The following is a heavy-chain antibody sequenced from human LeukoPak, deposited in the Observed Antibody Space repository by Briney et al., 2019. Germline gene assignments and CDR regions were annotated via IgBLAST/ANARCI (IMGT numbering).Heavy chain of an antibody. V-gene: IGHV3-23*01. CDR1: GFTFSSYA. CDR3: AKELGGDHPTPYFQH. CDR2: ISGSGGST. J-gene: IGHJ1*01. Sequence: GGSLRLSCAASGFTFSSYAMSWVRQAPGKGLEWVSVISGSGGSTYYADSVKGRSTISRDNSKNTLYLQMNSLRAEDTAVYYCAKELGGDHPTPYFQHWGQGTLVTVSS. D-gene: IGHD4-17*01.